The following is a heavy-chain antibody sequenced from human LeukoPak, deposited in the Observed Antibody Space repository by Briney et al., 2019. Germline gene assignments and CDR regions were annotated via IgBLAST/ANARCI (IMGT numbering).Heavy chain of an antibody. CDR3: ARSLGYSSGG. D-gene: IGHD2-15*01. Sequence: GGSLRLSCAASGFTLSNYWMSWVRQVPGKGLVWVSHISTDGTTTNYADSVKGRFTISRDNAKDTLYLQLNSLRAEDTAIYYCARSLGYSSGGWGQGTLVTVSS. CDR2: ISTDGTTT. V-gene: IGHV3-74*01. J-gene: IGHJ4*02. CDR1: GFTLSNYW.